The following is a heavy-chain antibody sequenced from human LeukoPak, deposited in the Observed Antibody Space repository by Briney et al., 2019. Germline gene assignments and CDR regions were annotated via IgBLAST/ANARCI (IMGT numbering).Heavy chain of an antibody. CDR3: ARLPGRLDAFDI. Sequence: GGSLRLSCAASGFTFSSYEMNWVRQAPGRGLEWVSYISSSGSTIYYADSVKGRFTISRDTAKNSLYLQMNSLRAEDTAVYYCARLPGRLDAFDIWGQGTMVTVSS. V-gene: IGHV3-48*03. CDR2: ISSSGSTI. CDR1: GFTFSSYE. J-gene: IGHJ3*02. D-gene: IGHD3-10*01.